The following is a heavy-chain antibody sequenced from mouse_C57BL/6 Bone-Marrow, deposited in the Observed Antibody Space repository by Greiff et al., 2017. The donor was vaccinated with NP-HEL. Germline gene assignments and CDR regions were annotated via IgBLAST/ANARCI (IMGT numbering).Heavy chain of an antibody. V-gene: IGHV1-22*01. Sequence: EVQLQQSGPELVKPGASVKMSCKASGYTFTDYNMHWVKQSHGKSLEWIGYINPNNGGTSYNQKFKGKATLTVNKSSSTAYMELRSLTSEDSAVYYCARTYYYGSSPRYWGQGTTLTVSS. CDR3: ARTYYYGSSPRY. CDR2: INPNNGGT. D-gene: IGHD1-1*01. CDR1: GYTFTDYN. J-gene: IGHJ2*01.